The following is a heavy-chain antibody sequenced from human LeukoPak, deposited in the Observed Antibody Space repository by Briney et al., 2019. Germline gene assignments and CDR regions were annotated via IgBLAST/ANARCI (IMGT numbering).Heavy chain of an antibody. D-gene: IGHD1-7*01. CDR3: ARASPELDAFDI. V-gene: IGHV4-59*01. CDR2: IFYSGST. Sequence: SETLSLTCTVSGDSIKSYYWNWFRQPPGKGLEWIGYIFYSGSTNYNPSLKSRVTISVDTSKNQFSLKLSSVTAADTAVYYCARASPELDAFDIWGQGTMVTVSS. CDR1: GDSIKSYY. J-gene: IGHJ3*02.